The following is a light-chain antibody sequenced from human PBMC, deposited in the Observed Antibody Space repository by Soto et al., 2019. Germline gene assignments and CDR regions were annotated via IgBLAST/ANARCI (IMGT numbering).Light chain of an antibody. CDR1: SSNIGAGYD. CDR3: QSYDSSVTLRV. Sequence: QSVLTQPPSVSGAPGQRVTISFTGSSSNIGAGYDVHWYQQLPGTAPKLLIYGNSNRPSGVPDRFSGSKSGTSASLAITGLQADDEADYYCQSYDSSVTLRVFGTGTKVTVL. J-gene: IGLJ1*01. V-gene: IGLV1-40*01. CDR2: GNS.